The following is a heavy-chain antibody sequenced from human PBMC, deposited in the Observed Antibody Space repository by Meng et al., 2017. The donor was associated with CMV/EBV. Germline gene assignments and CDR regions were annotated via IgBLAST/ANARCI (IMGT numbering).Heavy chain of an antibody. CDR2: LIPMLDTP. CDR3: AKRDGRSPWYFDL. CDR1: GGTFSSYV. D-gene: IGHD3-16*01. J-gene: IGHJ2*01. Sequence: SVKVSCNASGGTFSSYVLNWVRQAPGQGLEWMGGLIPMLDTPEYAQKFQGRVTITADKATSTAYMELTSLTSDDTAVYYCAKRDGRSPWYFDLWGRDTLVTVSS. V-gene: IGHV1-69*10.